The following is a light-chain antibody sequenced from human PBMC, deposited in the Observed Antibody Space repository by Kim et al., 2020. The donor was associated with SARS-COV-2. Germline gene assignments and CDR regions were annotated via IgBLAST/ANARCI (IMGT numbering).Light chain of an antibody. CDR2: DTS. Sequence: QSVLTQEPSLTVSPGGTVTLTCGSSTGAVTSGHYPYWIQQKPGQAPRTLIYDTSDRHSWTPARFSGSLFGGKPALTLSGAQPEDEAEYYCLISDDSGRVFGGGTQLTVL. J-gene: IGLJ2*01. V-gene: IGLV7-46*01. CDR3: LISDDSGRV. CDR1: TGAVTSGHY.